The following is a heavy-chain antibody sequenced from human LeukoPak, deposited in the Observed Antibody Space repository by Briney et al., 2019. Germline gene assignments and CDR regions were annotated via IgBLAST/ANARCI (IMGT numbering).Heavy chain of an antibody. V-gene: IGHV3-48*02. CDR3: ARDQAGNSGRDDAFDI. CDR1: GFTFSSYS. J-gene: IGHJ3*02. CDR2: ISSSSSTI. Sequence: PGRSLRLSCAASGFTFSSYSMNWVRQAPGKGLEWVSYISSSSSTIYYADSVKGRFTISRDNAKNSLYLQMNSLRDEDTAVYYCARDQAGNSGRDDAFDIWGQGTMVTVSS. D-gene: IGHD4-23*01.